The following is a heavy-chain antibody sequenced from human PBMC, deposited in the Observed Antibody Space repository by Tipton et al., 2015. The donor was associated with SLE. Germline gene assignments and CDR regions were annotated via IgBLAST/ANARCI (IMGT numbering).Heavy chain of an antibody. CDR3: TRVPRYNWNYIAD. D-gene: IGHD1-7*01. Sequence: TLSLTCTVSGGSISSYYWNWIRQAPGKGLEWLGYIYHSGSTYYNPSLSSRVTVSVDPSKNQFSLKLSSVTAADTAVYHCTRVPRYNWNYIADWGQGTLVSVSS. J-gene: IGHJ4*02. CDR2: IYHSGST. CDR1: GGSISSYY. V-gene: IGHV4-59*01.